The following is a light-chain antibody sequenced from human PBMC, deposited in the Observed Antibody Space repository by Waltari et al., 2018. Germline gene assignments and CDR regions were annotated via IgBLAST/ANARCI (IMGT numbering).Light chain of an antibody. V-gene: IGKV3-15*01. CDR3: QQFNTGYS. J-gene: IGKJ2*01. Sequence: EIVMMQSPATLSVSPGEAATLSCRASRAIANNLAWYQQKPGQPLRLLIYDASTRATGIPARFSGSWSGTEFTLTITSMQSEDSAVYFCQQFNTGYSFGQGTKLEIK. CDR2: DAS. CDR1: RAIANN.